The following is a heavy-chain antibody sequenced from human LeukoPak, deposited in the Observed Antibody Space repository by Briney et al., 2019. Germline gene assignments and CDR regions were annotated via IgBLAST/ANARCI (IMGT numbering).Heavy chain of an antibody. CDR3: ARGYDSSGYYFFAFDI. Sequence: SVKVSCKASGGTFSSYAISWVRQAPGQGLEWMGGIIPIFGTANYAQKFQGRVTITADESTSTAYMELSSLRFEDTAVYYCARGYDSSGYYFFAFDIWGQGTMVTVSS. J-gene: IGHJ3*02. CDR1: GGTFSSYA. CDR2: IIPIFGTA. V-gene: IGHV1-69*13. D-gene: IGHD3-22*01.